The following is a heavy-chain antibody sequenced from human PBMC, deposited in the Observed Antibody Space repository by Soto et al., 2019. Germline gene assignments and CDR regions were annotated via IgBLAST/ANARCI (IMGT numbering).Heavy chain of an antibody. CDR1: GGTSRGRDCY. D-gene: IGHD3-10*02. J-gene: IGHJ4*02. CDR3: ATADVIYGSSFMFGY. V-gene: IGHV4-30-4*08. Sequence: TVAGGTSRGRDCYWIWIRQPPGKGLEWIGYIYYSGSTYYNPSLKSRVTISVDTSKNQFSLKLSSVTAADTAVYYCATADVIYGSSFMFGYWGQGTLVTVSS. CDR2: IYYSGST.